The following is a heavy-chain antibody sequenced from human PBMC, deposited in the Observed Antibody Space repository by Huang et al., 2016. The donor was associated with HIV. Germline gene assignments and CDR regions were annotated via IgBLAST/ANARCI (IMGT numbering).Heavy chain of an antibody. D-gene: IGHD6-6*01. CDR1: GYTFTDSN. CDR2: SNPKRGGT. Sequence: QVQLVQSGAEVKNPGASVRVSCKGSGYTFTDSNMHWVRQAPGQGLEWMGWSNPKRGGTNDGQRLDGRVTMTRDTTIRTVHMDLRRIQSDDTAVDCCARDWSFGSSTSPADWGQGTLVTVSS. V-gene: IGHV1-2*02. J-gene: IGHJ4*02. CDR3: ARDWSFGSSTSPAD.